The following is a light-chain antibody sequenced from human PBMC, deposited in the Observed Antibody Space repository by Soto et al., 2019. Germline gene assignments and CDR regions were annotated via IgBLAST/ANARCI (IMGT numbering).Light chain of an antibody. CDR2: AAS. V-gene: IGKV1-39*01. Sequence: DIQMTQSPSSLSASVGDRVTITCRASQSISSYLNWYQQKPGKAPKLLIYAASSLQSGVPSRFSGSGSWTEFTLTISSRQPEDFATYYCQQRYSTPPYTFGRGTKLEIK. CDR3: QQRYSTPPYT. CDR1: QSISSY. J-gene: IGKJ2*01.